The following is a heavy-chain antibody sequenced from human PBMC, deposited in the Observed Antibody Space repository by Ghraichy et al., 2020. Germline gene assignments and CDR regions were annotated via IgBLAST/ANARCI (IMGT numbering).Heavy chain of an antibody. V-gene: IGHV5-10-1*01. D-gene: IGHD2-8*02. CDR2: IDPSDSFT. CDR1: GYRFTSYY. Sequence: KVSCKGSGYRFTSYYITWVRQLPGKGLEHVGRIDPSDSFTNYGPSFQGHVTISADQATSTAYLQWNSLKASDTAIYYCARLVAGADDSWGQGTLVTVSS. J-gene: IGHJ4*02. CDR3: ARLVAGADDS.